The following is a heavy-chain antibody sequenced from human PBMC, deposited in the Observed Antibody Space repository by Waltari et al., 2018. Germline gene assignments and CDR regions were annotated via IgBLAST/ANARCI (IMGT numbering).Heavy chain of an antibody. CDR2: IYHSGST. D-gene: IGHD6-19*01. Sequence: QVQLQESGPGLVKPSETLSLTCAVSGYSISSGYYWGWIRQPPGKGLEWIGSIYHSGSTYYNPSLKSRVTISVDTSKNQFSLKLSSVTAADTAVYYCARCGWGSGWYYFDYWGQGTLVTVSS. V-gene: IGHV4-38-2*01. J-gene: IGHJ4*02. CDR1: GYSISSGYY. CDR3: ARCGWGSGWYYFDY.